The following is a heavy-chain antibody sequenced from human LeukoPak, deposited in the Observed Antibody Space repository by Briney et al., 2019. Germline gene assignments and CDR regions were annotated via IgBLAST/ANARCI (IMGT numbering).Heavy chain of an antibody. J-gene: IGHJ4*02. CDR2: VSFDGRNE. Sequence: PGGSLRLSCAASGFTFSNCAMHWVRQAPGKGLEWVAVVSFDGRNEYYADFVKGRFTISRDNSKNTLYLQMNSLRAEDTAVYYCARGQYYFDYWGQGTLVTVSS. CDR1: GFTFSNCA. CDR3: ARGQYYFDY. V-gene: IGHV3-30*04.